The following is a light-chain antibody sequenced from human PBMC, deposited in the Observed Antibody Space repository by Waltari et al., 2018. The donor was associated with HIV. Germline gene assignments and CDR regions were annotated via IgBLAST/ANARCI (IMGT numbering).Light chain of an antibody. CDR2: DVR. Sequence: QSALTQPASVSGSPGQSLTISCTGTSRDVGGYNYVSWYQHHPGKAPKHMIYDVRNRPSGVSNRFSGSKSGNTASLTISGLQAEDEADYYCNSYTTSSTLHVVFGGGTKLTVL. J-gene: IGLJ2*01. CDR1: SRDVGGYNY. V-gene: IGLV2-14*03. CDR3: NSYTTSSTLHVV.